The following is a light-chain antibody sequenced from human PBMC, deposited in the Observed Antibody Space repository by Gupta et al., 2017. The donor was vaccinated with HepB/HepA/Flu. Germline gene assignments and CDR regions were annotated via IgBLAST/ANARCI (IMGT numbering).Light chain of an antibody. V-gene: IGLV3-1*01. CDR3: QAWDSGTVV. Sequence: SYNLTQAPSVSVSPGQTASITCSGDKLGDKYACWYQQKPGQSPLLVIYQDSKRPSGIPERFSGSNSGNTATLTISGTQAMDEADYYCQAWDSGTVVFGGGTKLNV. CDR1: KLGDKY. CDR2: QDS. J-gene: IGLJ2*01.